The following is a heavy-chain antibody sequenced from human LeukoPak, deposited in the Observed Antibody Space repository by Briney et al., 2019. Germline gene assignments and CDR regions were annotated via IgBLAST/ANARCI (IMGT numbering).Heavy chain of an antibody. CDR1: GFTFDDYA. V-gene: IGHV3-9*01. CDR3: AKGGAATYYYYYAMDV. CDR2: ISWNSGNI. J-gene: IGHJ6*02. Sequence: SLRLSCAASGFTFDDYAMHWVRQAPGKGLEWVSGISWNSGNIGYADSVKGRFTISRDNAKNSLYLQMNNLRAEDTALYYCAKGGAATYYYYYAMDVWGQGTTVTVSS. D-gene: IGHD6-25*01.